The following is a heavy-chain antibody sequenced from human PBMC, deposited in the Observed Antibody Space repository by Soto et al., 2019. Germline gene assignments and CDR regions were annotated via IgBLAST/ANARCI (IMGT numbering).Heavy chain of an antibody. J-gene: IGHJ5*02. CDR3: ARVVDFWSGEKNWFDP. Sequence: QVQLVQSGAEVKKPGASVKVSCKASGYTFTGYYMHWVRQAPGQGLEWMGWINPNSGGTNYAQEFQGRVTMTRDTSISTAYMELSRLRSDDTAVYYCARVVDFWSGEKNWFDPWGQGTLVTVSS. CDR2: INPNSGGT. D-gene: IGHD3-3*01. V-gene: IGHV1-2*02. CDR1: GYTFTGYY.